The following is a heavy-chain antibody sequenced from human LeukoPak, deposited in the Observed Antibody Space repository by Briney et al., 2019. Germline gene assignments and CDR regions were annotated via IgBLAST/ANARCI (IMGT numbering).Heavy chain of an antibody. Sequence: PGGSLRLSCAAYGFTFSSYSMNWVRQAPGKGLEWVSYISSSSSTIYYADSVKGRFTISRDNAKNSLYLQMNGLRAEDTAVYYCARDSQLYSGSFSYYMDVWGKGTTVTVSS. CDR3: ARDSQLYSGSFSYYMDV. CDR1: GFTFSSYS. CDR2: ISSSSSTI. D-gene: IGHD1-26*01. V-gene: IGHV3-48*01. J-gene: IGHJ6*03.